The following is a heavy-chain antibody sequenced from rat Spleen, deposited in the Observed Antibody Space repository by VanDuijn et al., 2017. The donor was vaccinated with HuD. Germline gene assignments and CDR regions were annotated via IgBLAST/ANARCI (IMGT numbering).Heavy chain of an antibody. D-gene: IGHD1-4*01. CDR2: ISYDGSRT. J-gene: IGHJ2*01. CDR3: ARRPGDFDC. Sequence: EVQLVESDGGLVQPGRSLKLSCAASGFTFSDYYMAWVRQAPTKGLEWVATISYDGSRTYYRDSVKGRFTISRDNAKSTLYLQMDSLRSEDTATYYCARRPGDFDCWGQGVMVTVSS. CDR1: GFTFSDYY. V-gene: IGHV5-29*01.